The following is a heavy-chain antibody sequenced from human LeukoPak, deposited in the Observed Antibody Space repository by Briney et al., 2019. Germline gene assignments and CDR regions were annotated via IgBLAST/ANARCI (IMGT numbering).Heavy chain of an antibody. V-gene: IGHV4-34*01. CDR2: INHSGRT. CDR1: GGSFSGYY. CDR3: AAGGTVTTFDY. D-gene: IGHD4-11*01. Sequence: PSETLSLTCAVYGGSFSGYYWSWIRQPPGKGLEWIGEINHSGRTNYNPSLKSRVTISVDTSKNQFSLKLSSVTAADTAVYYCAAGGTVTTFDYWGQGTLVTVSS. J-gene: IGHJ4*02.